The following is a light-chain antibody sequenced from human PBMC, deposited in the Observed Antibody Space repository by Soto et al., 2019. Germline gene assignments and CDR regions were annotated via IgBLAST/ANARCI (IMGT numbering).Light chain of an antibody. CDR3: QQYNSYST. Sequence: DIQMIQSPSTLSASVGDRFTITCRASQSISSWLAWYQQKPGKAPKLLIYKASSLESGVPSKLSGSGSGTEFTLTISSLQPDDSATYYCQQYNSYSTFGQGTKVDIK. V-gene: IGKV1-5*03. CDR1: QSISSW. J-gene: IGKJ1*01. CDR2: KAS.